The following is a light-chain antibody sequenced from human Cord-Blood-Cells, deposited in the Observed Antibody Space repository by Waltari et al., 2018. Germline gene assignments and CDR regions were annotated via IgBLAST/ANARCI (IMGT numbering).Light chain of an antibody. J-gene: IGLJ3*02. CDR2: DVS. Sequence: QSALTQPAAVYGSTGQSSAIPCTGTSSDIGCYTYVSWYQQHPGKAPKLLIYDVSNRPSGVSNRFSGSKSGNTASLTISGLQAEDEADYYCSSYTSSSTWVFGGGTKLTVL. CDR3: SSYTSSSTWV. V-gene: IGLV2-14*03. CDR1: SSDIGCYTY.